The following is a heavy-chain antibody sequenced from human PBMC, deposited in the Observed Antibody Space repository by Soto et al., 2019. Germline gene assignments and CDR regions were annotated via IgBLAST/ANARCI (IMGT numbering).Heavy chain of an antibody. V-gene: IGHV1-18*01. Sequence: ASVKVSCKASGYTFTSYGISWVRQAPGQGLEWMGWISAYNGNTNYAQKLQGRVTMTTDTSTSTAYMELRSLRSDDTAVYYCARVGWDYYDSSGFRYWGQGTLVTVSS. CDR2: ISAYNGNT. CDR1: GYTFTSYG. J-gene: IGHJ4*02. D-gene: IGHD3-22*01. CDR3: ARVGWDYYDSSGFRY.